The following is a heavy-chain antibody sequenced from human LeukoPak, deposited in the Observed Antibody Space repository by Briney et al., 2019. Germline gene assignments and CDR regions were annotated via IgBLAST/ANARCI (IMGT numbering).Heavy chain of an antibody. CDR2: INEDGSVK. CDR3: ARDSAYNAFDI. V-gene: IGHV3-7*01. CDR1: GFTFSRSW. J-gene: IGHJ3*02. Sequence: GGSLRLSCAASGFTFSRSWMTWVRLASGEGLEWLGNINEDGSVKNYVGSVKGRFTISRDNAKNSLYLQMNSLSAEDTAVYYCARDSAYNAFDIWGQGTMVTVSS. D-gene: IGHD5-12*01.